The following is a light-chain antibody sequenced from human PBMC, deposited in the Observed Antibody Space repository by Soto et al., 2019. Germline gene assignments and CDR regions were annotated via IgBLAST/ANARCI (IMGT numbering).Light chain of an antibody. CDR3: LQYHYWWT. J-gene: IGKJ1*01. CDR1: QSVDSN. Sequence: IGVSQSASTLSVSTGERATLSCRASQSVDSNLAWYQQKPGQAPRLLIYGASTRATGISARFSGSGSGTELTLTISSLQSEDFGVYYCLQYHYWWTFAQGTKVDIK. V-gene: IGKV3-15*01. CDR2: GAS.